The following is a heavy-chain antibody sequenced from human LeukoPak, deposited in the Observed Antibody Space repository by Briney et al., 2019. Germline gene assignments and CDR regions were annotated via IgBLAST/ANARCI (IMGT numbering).Heavy chain of an antibody. Sequence: SETLSLTCTVSGGSISSYYWSWIRQPPGKGLEWXXYIYYSGSTNYNPSLKSRVTISVDTSKNQFSLKLSSVTAADTAVYYCARWSIAIVGAPKGGWFDPWGQGTLVTVSS. D-gene: IGHD1-26*01. V-gene: IGHV4-59*01. CDR2: IYYSGST. CDR3: ARWSIAIVGAPKGGWFDP. J-gene: IGHJ5*02. CDR1: GGSISSYY.